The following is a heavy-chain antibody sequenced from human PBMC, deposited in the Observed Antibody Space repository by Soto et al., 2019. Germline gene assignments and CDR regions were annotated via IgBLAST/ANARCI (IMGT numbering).Heavy chain of an antibody. CDR3: ATLSTIIHWFDP. V-gene: IGHV4-30-2*01. D-gene: IGHD5-12*01. Sequence: SETLSLTCAVSGGSISSGGYSWSWIRQPPGKGLEWIGYIYHSGSTYYNPSLKSRVTISVDRSKNQFSLKLSSVPAADTAVYYCATLSTIIHWFDPWGQGTLVTVSS. CDR2: IYHSGST. CDR1: GGSISSGGYS. J-gene: IGHJ5*02.